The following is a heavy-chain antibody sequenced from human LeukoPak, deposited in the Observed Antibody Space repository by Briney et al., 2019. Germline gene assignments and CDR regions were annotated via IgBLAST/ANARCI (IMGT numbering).Heavy chain of an antibody. V-gene: IGHV1-2*02. CDR3: ARGGGITMVRGVIPFDY. CDR1: GYTFTGYY. D-gene: IGHD3-10*01. Sequence: ASVKVSCKASGYTFTGYYMHWVRQAPGQGLEWMGWINPNSGGTNYAQKLQGRVTMTRDTSISTAYMELSRLRSDDTAVYYCARGGGITMVRGVIPFDYWGQGTLVTVSS. CDR2: INPNSGGT. J-gene: IGHJ4*02.